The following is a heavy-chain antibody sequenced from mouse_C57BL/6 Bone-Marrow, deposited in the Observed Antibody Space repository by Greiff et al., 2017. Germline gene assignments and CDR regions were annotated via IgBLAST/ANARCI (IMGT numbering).Heavy chain of an antibody. J-gene: IGHJ4*01. CDR1: GYTFTSYW. CDR3: AREDYYGSSYDYAMDD. V-gene: IGHV1-64*01. Sequence: QVQLQQPGAELVKPGASVKLSCKASGYTFTSYWMHWVKQRPGQGLEWIGMIHPNSGSTNYNEKFKSKATLTVDKSSSAAYMQLSSLTSEDSAVXYGAREDYYGSSYDYAMDDWGQGTSVTVSS. D-gene: IGHD1-1*01. CDR2: IHPNSGST.